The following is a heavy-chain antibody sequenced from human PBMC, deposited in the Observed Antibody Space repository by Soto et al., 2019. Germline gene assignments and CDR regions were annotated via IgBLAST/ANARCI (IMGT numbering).Heavy chain of an antibody. V-gene: IGHV3-30-3*01. CDR1: GFTVRSYA. D-gene: IGHD1-1*01. CDR3: ARRWSLQL. J-gene: IGHJ4*02. CDR2: ISPDGDKT. Sequence: QVQLVESGGGVFQPGTSLRLSCVASGFTVRSYAMQWVRKAPGKGLEWVAAISPDGDKTVYADSVKGRFSISRENSKDRLFLERDSLRDDDTALYYCARRWSLQLWGPGTRVTVSS.